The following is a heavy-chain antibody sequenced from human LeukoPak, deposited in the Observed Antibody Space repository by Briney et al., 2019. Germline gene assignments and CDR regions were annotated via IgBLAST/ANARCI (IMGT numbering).Heavy chain of an antibody. CDR2: IWYDRSNK. J-gene: IGHJ4*02. Sequence: GGSLRLSCAASGFTFSSYGMHWVRQAPGKGLEWVAVIWYDRSNKYYADSVKGRFTISRDNSKNTLYLQMNSLRAEDTAVYYCAKDPDYGDYYFDYWGQGTLVTVSS. CDR1: GFTFSSYG. V-gene: IGHV3-33*06. D-gene: IGHD4-17*01. CDR3: AKDPDYGDYYFDY.